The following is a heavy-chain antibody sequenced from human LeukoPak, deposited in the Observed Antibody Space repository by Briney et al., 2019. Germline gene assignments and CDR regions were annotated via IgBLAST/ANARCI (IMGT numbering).Heavy chain of an antibody. Sequence: SGGSLRLSCAASGFTFSDYYMSWIRQAPGKGLEWVSYISSSGSTIYYADSVKGRFTISRDNAKNSLYLQMNSLRAEDTAVYYCARDQSAAGTLGFDPWGQGTLVTVSS. CDR1: GFTFSDYY. CDR3: ARDQSAAGTLGFDP. J-gene: IGHJ5*02. V-gene: IGHV3-11*01. D-gene: IGHD6-13*01. CDR2: ISSSGSTI.